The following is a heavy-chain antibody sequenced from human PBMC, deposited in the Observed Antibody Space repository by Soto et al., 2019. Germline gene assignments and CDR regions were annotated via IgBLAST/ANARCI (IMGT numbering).Heavy chain of an antibody. CDR3: AHSIAVAGMRY. CDR1: GFTFSSYG. Sequence: QVQLVESGGGVVQPGRSLRLSCAASGFTFSSYGMHWVRQAPGKGLEWVAVISYDGSNKYYADSVKGRFTISRDNSKNTLYLQMNSLRAEDTAVYYCAHSIAVAGMRYWGQGTLVTVSS. CDR2: ISYDGSNK. D-gene: IGHD6-19*01. V-gene: IGHV3-30*03. J-gene: IGHJ4*02.